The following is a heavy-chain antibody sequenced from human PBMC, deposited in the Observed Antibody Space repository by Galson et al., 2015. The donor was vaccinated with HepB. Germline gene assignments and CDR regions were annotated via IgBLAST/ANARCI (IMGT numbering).Heavy chain of an antibody. CDR2: VSDSGGNT. CDR1: GFTFSNYA. Sequence: SLRLSCAASGFTFSNYAMSWVRQAPGKGLEWVSAVSDSGGNTFYADSVKGRFTISRDNSKNTLYLQMNSLRAEDTAVYYCAKGGDGSCYSAGGHWGQGTLVTVSS. D-gene: IGHD2-15*01. V-gene: IGHV3-23*01. J-gene: IGHJ4*02. CDR3: AKGGDGSCYSAGGH.